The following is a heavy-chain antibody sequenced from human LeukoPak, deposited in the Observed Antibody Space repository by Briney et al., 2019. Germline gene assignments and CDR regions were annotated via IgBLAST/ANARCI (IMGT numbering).Heavy chain of an antibody. J-gene: IGHJ5*02. CDR1: GGSISSYY. CDR2: VYTSGST. V-gene: IGHV4-4*07. CDR3: AREIAVAGTAWFDP. D-gene: IGHD6-19*01. Sequence: SETLSLTCTVSGGSISSYYWSWIRQPAGEGLEWIGRVYTSGSTNYNPSLKSRVTMSVDTSKNQFSLKLSSVTAADTAVYYCAREIAVAGTAWFDPWGQGTLVTVSS.